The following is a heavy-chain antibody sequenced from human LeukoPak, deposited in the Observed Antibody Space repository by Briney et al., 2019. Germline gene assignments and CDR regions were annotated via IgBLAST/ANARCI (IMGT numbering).Heavy chain of an antibody. V-gene: IGHV3-7*01. CDR3: AIIPRAAAGPSARSPFHY. D-gene: IGHD6-13*01. Sequence: GGSLRLSCEASGFTFSSYWMNWVRQAPGKGLEWVANIKQDGSDKYYVDSVKGRFTISRDNAKNSLYLQMNSLRAEDTAVYYCAIIPRAAAGPSARSPFHYWGQGTLVTVSS. J-gene: IGHJ4*02. CDR1: GFTFSSYW. CDR2: IKQDGSDK.